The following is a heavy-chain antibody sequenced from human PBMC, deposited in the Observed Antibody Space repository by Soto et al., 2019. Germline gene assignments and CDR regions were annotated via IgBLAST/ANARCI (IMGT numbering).Heavy chain of an antibody. CDR2: IIPILGIA. Sequence: QVQLVQSGAEVKKPGSSVKVSCKASGGTFSSYTISWVRQAPGQGLEWMGRIIPILGIANYAQKFQGRVTITADKSTSTAYMELSSLRSEDTAVYYCARLTLNNTAMADYWGQGTLVTVSS. D-gene: IGHD5-18*01. V-gene: IGHV1-69*02. CDR3: ARLTLNNTAMADY. J-gene: IGHJ4*02. CDR1: GGTFSSYT.